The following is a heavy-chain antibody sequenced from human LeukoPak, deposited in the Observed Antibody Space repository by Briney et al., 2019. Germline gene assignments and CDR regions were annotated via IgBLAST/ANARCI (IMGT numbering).Heavy chain of an antibody. CDR1: GASISSYN. CDR3: ATQTHGGNPLYFQH. J-gene: IGHJ1*01. D-gene: IGHD4-23*01. V-gene: IGHV4-4*07. Sequence: SETLSLTCSVSGASISSYNWSWIRQPAGKGLEWIGRIYTSGSTNYNPSLKSRVTMSADTSKNQFSLKLSSVTAADTAVYYCATQTHGGNPLYFQHWGQGTLVTVSS. CDR2: IYTSGST.